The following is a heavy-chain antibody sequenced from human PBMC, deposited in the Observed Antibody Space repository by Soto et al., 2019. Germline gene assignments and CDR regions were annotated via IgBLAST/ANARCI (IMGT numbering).Heavy chain of an antibody. D-gene: IGHD3-3*01. CDR2: IRSKANSYAT. CDR3: TRHLNDYDFWSGYYRSHYYYYYGMDV. V-gene: IGHV3-73*01. CDR1: GFTFSGSA. Sequence: PGGSLRLSCAASGFTFSGSAMHWVRQASGKGLGWVGRIRSKANSYATAYAASVKGRFTISRDDSKNTAYLQMNSLKTEDTAVYYCTRHLNDYDFWSGYYRSHYYYYYGMDVWGQGTTVTVS. J-gene: IGHJ6*02.